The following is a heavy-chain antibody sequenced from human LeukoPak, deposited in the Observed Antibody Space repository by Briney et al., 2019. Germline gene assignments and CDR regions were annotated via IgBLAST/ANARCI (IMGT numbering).Heavy chain of an antibody. CDR3: ASSGYSSGWGLWY. CDR1: GFTFSNYW. CDR2: IKEDGSDK. Sequence: PGGSLRLSCAASGFTFSNYWMSWVRQAPGKGLERVANIKEDGSDKYYLDSVKGRFTISRDNSKNTLDLQMNRMRAEDTAVYYCASSGYSSGWGLWYWGQGTLVTVSS. V-gene: IGHV3-7*03. J-gene: IGHJ4*02. D-gene: IGHD6-19*01.